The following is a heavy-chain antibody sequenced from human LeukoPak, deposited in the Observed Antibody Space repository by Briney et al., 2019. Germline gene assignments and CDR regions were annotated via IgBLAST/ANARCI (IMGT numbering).Heavy chain of an antibody. CDR2: MNPGSGDT. CDR1: GYTFSNFD. Sequence: ASVKLSCKASGYTFSNFDVNCVRDAPGQGLECMACMNPGSGDTGYAGKFQAGLTMSSNTSIPTASVARRRLTSGDTPVFLCARTRGGYNMDVWGKGTTVIVSS. CDR3: ARTRGGYNMDV. J-gene: IGHJ6*04. V-gene: IGHV1-8*02. D-gene: IGHD1-26*01.